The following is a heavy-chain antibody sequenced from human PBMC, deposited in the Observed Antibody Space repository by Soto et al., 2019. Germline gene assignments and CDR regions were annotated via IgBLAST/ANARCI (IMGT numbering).Heavy chain of an antibody. CDR3: GHHTITPATNWFDP. J-gene: IGHJ5*02. Sequence: SGPTLVNPTQTLTLTCTFSGFSLTTSGVGVGWIRQPPGKALEWLALIYWNDDKRYSPSLRGRLTITKDTSKNQVVLAMTNMDPVDTATYYCGHHTITPATNWFDPWGLGTLVTVSS. V-gene: IGHV2-5*01. CDR1: GFSLTTSGVG. D-gene: IGHD2-2*01. CDR2: IYWNDDK.